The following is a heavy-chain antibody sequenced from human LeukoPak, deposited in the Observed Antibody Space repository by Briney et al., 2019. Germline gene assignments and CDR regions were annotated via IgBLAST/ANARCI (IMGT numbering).Heavy chain of an antibody. V-gene: IGHV4-31*03. CDR1: GGSISSGGYY. CDR2: IYYSGST. CDR3: ARNPSYCSSTSCSTTHFDY. D-gene: IGHD2-2*01. J-gene: IGHJ4*02. Sequence: SETLSLTCTVTGGSISSGGYYWSWIRQHPGKGLEWIGYIYYSGSTYYNPSLKSRVTISVDTSKNQFSLKLSSVTAADTAVYYCARNPSYCSSTSCSTTHFDYWGQGTLVTVSS.